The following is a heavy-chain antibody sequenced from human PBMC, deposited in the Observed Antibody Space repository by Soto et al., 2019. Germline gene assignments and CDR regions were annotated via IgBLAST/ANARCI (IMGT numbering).Heavy chain of an antibody. CDR1: GFTFSSYW. J-gene: IGHJ4*02. CDR3: AREGTPSGWMYYFDY. D-gene: IGHD6-19*01. CDR2: IKQDGSEK. Sequence: GGSLRLSCAASGFTFSSYWMSWVRQAPGKGLEWVANIKQDGSEKYYVDSVKGRFTISRDNAKNSLYLQMNSLRAEDTAVYYCAREGTPSGWMYYFDYWGQGTLVTVSS. V-gene: IGHV3-7*01.